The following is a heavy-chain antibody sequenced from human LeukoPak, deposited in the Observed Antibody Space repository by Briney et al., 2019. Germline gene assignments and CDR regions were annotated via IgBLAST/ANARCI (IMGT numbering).Heavy chain of an antibody. CDR1: GFTFSSYG. D-gene: IGHD3-22*01. V-gene: IGHV3-30*02. CDR2: IRYDGSNK. CDR3: AKDWSAMIVVVTHFDY. Sequence: GGSLRLSCAASGFTFSSYGMHWVRQAPGKGLEWVAFIRYDGSNKYYADSVKGRFTISRDNSKNTLYLQMNSLRAEDTAVYYCAKDWSAMIVVVTHFDYWGQGTLVTVSS. J-gene: IGHJ4*02.